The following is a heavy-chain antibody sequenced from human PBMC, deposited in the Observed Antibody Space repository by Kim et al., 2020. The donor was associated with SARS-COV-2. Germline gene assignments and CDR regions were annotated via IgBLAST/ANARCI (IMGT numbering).Heavy chain of an antibody. CDR1: GFTVSSNY. Sequence: GGSLRLSCAASGFTVSSNYMSWVRQAPGKGLEWVSVIYSGGSTYYADSVKGRFTISRDNSKNTLYLQMNSLRAEDTAVYYCARDLQEPTGVFDYWGQGTLVTVSS. J-gene: IGHJ4*02. V-gene: IGHV3-66*01. D-gene: IGHD3-10*01. CDR2: IYSGGST. CDR3: ARDLQEPTGVFDY.